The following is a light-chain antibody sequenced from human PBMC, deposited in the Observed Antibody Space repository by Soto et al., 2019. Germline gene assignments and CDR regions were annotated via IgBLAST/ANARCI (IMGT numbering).Light chain of an antibody. Sequence: EIVLTQSPGTLSLSPGERATLSCRASQSVRSSYLAWYQQKLGQAPRLLIYGASRRATGIPDRFSGSGSGTDFTLTISRLEPEDFAVYYCHQYDNSWTFGQGTKVEIK. CDR1: QSVRSSY. J-gene: IGKJ1*01. CDR2: GAS. V-gene: IGKV3-20*01. CDR3: HQYDNSWT.